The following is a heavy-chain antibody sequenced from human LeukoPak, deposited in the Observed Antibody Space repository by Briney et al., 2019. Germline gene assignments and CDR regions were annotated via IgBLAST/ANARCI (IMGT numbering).Heavy chain of an antibody. CDR2: INHSGST. D-gene: IGHD6-19*01. CDR1: GGSFSGYY. J-gene: IGHJ6*04. V-gene: IGHV4-34*01. CDR3: ASPAVAGIRGTYYYYYGMDV. Sequence: SETLSLTCAVYGGSFSGYYWSWIRQPPGKGLEWIGEINHSGSTNYNPSLKSRVTISVDTSKNQFSLKLSSVTAADTAVYYCASPAVAGIRGTYYYYYGMDVRGKGTTVTVSS.